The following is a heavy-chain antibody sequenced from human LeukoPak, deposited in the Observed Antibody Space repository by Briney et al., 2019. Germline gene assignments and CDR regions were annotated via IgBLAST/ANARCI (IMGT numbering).Heavy chain of an antibody. CDR2: ISYDGSNK. CDR1: GFTFSSYG. D-gene: IGHD1-26*01. CDR3: AKLGGSYGTGYYGMDV. Sequence: GGSLRLSCAASGFTFSSYGMHWVRQAPGKGLEWVAVISYDGSNKYYADSVKGRFTISRDNSKNTLYLQMNSLRAEDTAVYYCAKLGGSYGTGYYGMDVWGQGTTVTVSS. J-gene: IGHJ6*02. V-gene: IGHV3-30*18.